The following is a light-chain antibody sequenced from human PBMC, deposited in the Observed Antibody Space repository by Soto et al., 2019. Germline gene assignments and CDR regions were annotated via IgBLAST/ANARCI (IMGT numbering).Light chain of an antibody. V-gene: IGLV2-14*03. CDR2: DVS. CDR3: SAFTSSDTDV. Sequence: QSALTQPASVSGSPGQSITISCTGTSSDVGFSNFVYWYQQHPGNAPKLIISDVSNRPAGVSNRFSGSKFGNTAALTISGLTADEQADYSCSAFTSSDTDVFGTGTKLTVL. J-gene: IGLJ1*01. CDR1: SSDVGFSNF.